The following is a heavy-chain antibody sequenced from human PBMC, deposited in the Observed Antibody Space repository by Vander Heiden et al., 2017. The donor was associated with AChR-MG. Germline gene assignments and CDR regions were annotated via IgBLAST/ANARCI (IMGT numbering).Heavy chain of an antibody. Sequence: QVQLLQSGAEVMKPGASVKVSCKSSGYNFTDYYIHWARQAPGQGLEWMGWINPDSGGTNYAQKFQGRVTITTDTSISTVYMELRSLRSDDTAVYYCARDHGSHGRCYPNYRMDVWGQGTTVTGSS. J-gene: IGHJ6*02. CDR2: INPDSGGT. V-gene: IGHV1-2*02. CDR1: GYNFTDYY. D-gene: IGHD2-15*01. CDR3: ARDHGSHGRCYPNYRMDV.